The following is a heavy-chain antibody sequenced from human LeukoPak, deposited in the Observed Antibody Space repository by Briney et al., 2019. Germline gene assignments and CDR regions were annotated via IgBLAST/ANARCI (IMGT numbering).Heavy chain of an antibody. CDR3: ARGFRNGPFDC. D-gene: IGHD2-8*01. J-gene: IGHJ4*02. Sequence: PGGSLRLSCEASGFTFDDYGMSWVRQVPGKGLEWVSGINRNGDNTDYADSVKGRFTISRDNAKNSHLLQMNSLRVEDTAFYYCARGFRNGPFDCWGQGTLVTVSS. CDR1: GFTFDDYG. V-gene: IGHV3-20*04. CDR2: INRNGDNT.